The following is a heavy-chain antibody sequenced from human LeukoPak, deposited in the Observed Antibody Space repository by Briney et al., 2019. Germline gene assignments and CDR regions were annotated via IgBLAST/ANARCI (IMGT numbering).Heavy chain of an antibody. CDR3: ASIKSGYSYGLGAFDI. V-gene: IGHV4-38-2*01. CDR1: GYSISSGYY. J-gene: IGHJ3*02. Sequence: SETLSLTCAVSGYSISSGYYWGWIRQPPGKGLEWIGSIYHSGSTYYNPPLKSRVTISVDTSKNQFSLKLSSVTAADTAVYYCASIKSGYSYGLGAFDIWGQRTMVTVSS. CDR2: IYHSGST. D-gene: IGHD5-18*01.